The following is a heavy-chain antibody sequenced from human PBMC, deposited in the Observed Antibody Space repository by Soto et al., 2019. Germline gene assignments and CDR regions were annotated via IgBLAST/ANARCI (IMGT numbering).Heavy chain of an antibody. Sequence: GASLKISCAASGFTFSSYAMSWVRQAPGKGLEWVSGISGGGGTTYYADSVKGRFTISRDNSKNTLYLQVNSLRAEDTALYYCARDQAGAGTISRYFQDWGQGTLVTVSS. D-gene: IGHD6-13*01. V-gene: IGHV3-23*01. J-gene: IGHJ1*01. CDR1: GFTFSSYA. CDR3: ARDQAGAGTISRYFQD. CDR2: ISGGGGTT.